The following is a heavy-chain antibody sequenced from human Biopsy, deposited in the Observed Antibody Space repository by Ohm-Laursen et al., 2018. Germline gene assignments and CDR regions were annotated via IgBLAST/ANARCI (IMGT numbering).Heavy chain of an antibody. D-gene: IGHD3-9*01. CDR2: INPKSGGT. J-gene: IGHJ4*02. CDR3: AIDGNDFLTDYLKIDQ. CDR1: GDAFLGYY. V-gene: IGHV1-2*02. Sequence: ASVKVSCKASGDAFLGYYFHWVRQAPGQGLEWMGWINPKSGGTHYLEKFRGRVTMTRDTSISTAYMEVSSLRSDDTAVYYCAIDGNDFLTDYLKIDQWGQGTLVTVSS.